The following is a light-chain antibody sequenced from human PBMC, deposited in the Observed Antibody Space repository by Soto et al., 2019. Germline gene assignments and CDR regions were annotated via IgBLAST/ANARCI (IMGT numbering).Light chain of an antibody. CDR2: DAS. CDR3: HQYGSSPTT. V-gene: IGKV3-20*01. Sequence: EIVLTQSPGTLSSSPGERATLSCRASQTVTSNYLAWYQQKPGQAPRLLIYDASRRASGVPARFSGSGSGTDFSLTISRLEPEDFAVYYCHQYGSSPTTLGQGTKV. CDR1: QTVTSNY. J-gene: IGKJ1*01.